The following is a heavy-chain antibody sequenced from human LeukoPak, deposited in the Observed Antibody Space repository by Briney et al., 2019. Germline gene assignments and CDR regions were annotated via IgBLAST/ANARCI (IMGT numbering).Heavy chain of an antibody. CDR3: ARVSYGYGYYFDY. V-gene: IGHV4-34*01. CDR2: INHSGST. J-gene: IGHJ4*02. D-gene: IGHD5-18*01. CDR1: GGSFSGYY. Sequence: PSEILSLTCAVYGGSFSGYYWSWIRQPPGKGLEWIGEINHSGSTNYNPSLKSRVTISVDTSKNQFSLKLSSVTAADTAVYYCARVSYGYGYYFDYWGQGTLVTVSS.